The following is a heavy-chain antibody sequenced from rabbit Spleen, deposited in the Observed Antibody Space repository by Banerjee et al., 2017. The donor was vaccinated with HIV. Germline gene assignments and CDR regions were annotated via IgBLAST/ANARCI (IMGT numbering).Heavy chain of an antibody. Sequence: QSLEESGGGLVKPGASLTLTCTASEVSFTYSSYICWVRQAPGKGLEWIACIDAGSSGFSYFATWAKGRFTISKTSSTTVTLQMTRLTAADTATYFCARDTSSSFSSYGMDLWGPGTLSPS. CDR1: EVSFTYSSY. J-gene: IGHJ6*01. CDR2: IDAGSSGFS. V-gene: IGHV1S40*01. CDR3: ARDTSSSFSSYGMDL. D-gene: IGHD1-1*01.